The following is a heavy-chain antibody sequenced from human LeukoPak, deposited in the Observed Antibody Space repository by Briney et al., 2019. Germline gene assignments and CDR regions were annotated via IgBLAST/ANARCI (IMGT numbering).Heavy chain of an antibody. CDR3: ATYRPWGVRGVHDY. D-gene: IGHD3-10*01. J-gene: IGHJ4*02. V-gene: IGHV1-18*01. CDR1: GYTFTSYG. CDR2: ISAYNGNT. Sequence: ASVKVSCKASGYTFTSYGISWVRQAPGQGLEWMGWISAYNGNTNYAQKLQGRVTMTTDTSTSTAYMELRSLRSDDTAVYYCATYRPWGVRGVHDYWGQGTLVTVSS.